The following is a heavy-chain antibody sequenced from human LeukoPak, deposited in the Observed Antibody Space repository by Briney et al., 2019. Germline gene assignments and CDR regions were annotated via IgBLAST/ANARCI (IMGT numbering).Heavy chain of an antibody. CDR3: ARMLLNWGHSSSWYVGYFDY. Sequence: SETLSLTCTVSGGSISSSSFYWGWIRQPPGKGLEWIGSIYYSGSTYYNPSLKSRVTISVDTSKNQFSLKLSSVTAADTAVYYCARMLLNWGHSSSWYVGYFDYWGQGTLVTVSS. V-gene: IGHV4-39*07. CDR2: IYYSGST. CDR1: GGSISSSSFY. J-gene: IGHJ4*02. D-gene: IGHD6-13*01.